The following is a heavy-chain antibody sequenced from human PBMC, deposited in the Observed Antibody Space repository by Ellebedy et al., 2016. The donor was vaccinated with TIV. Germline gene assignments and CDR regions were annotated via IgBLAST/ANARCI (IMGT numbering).Heavy chain of an antibody. D-gene: IGHD6-19*01. CDR3: VTHPLSQWLRFFES. Sequence: GESLKISCAASGFTFSDYYMSWIRQAPGKGLEWISSISSTGDYTNFADSVKGRFTISRDNTKNSLSLQMNSLRAEDAAVYYCVTHPLSQWLRFFESWGQGTLVTVSS. CDR1: GFTFSDYY. J-gene: IGHJ4*02. V-gene: IGHV3-11*03. CDR2: ISSTGDYT.